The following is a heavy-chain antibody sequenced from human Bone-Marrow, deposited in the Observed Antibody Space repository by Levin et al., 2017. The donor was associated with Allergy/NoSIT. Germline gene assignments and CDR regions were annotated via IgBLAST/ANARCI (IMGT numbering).Heavy chain of an antibody. Sequence: AGGSLRLSCAASGFTVSNNYMSWVRQAPGKGLEGVSIIYSGGNTYYTDSVKGRFTISRDSSKNTLYLQMNSLRAEDTAVYYCATSPTSGYWGQGTLVTVSS. CDR2: IYSGGNT. V-gene: IGHV3-53*01. CDR3: ATSPTSGY. CDR1: GFTVSNNY. J-gene: IGHJ4*02.